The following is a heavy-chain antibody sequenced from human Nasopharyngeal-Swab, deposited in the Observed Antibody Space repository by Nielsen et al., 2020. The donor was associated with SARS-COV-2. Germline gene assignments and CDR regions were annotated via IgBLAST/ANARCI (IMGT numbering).Heavy chain of an antibody. CDR1: GFTFSDYY. J-gene: IGHJ4*02. Sequence: GGSLRLSCAASGFTFSDYYMSWIRQAPGKGLEWVSYISSSGSTIYYADSVKGRFTISRDNAKNSLFLQMNSLRDEDTAVYYCARNLYGDYVIDYWGRGTLVTVSS. V-gene: IGHV3-11*04. D-gene: IGHD4-17*01. CDR3: ARNLYGDYVIDY. CDR2: ISSSGSTI.